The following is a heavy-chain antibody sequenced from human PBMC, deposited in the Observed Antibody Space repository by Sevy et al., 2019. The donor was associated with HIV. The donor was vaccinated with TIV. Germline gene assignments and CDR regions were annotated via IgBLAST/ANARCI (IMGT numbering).Heavy chain of an antibody. CDR3: ARASAGDRLDYYGMDV. CDR1: NFSLSSGYY. J-gene: IGHJ6*02. Sequence: SETMSLTCAVFNFSLSSGYYWGWIRQPPGKGLEWIGNGYHGGSTYYNPSLKSRVPISLDTSKNPFSLRLGSVTAADTAVYYCARASAGDRLDYYGMDVWGQGTTVTVSS. CDR2: GYHGGST. D-gene: IGHD2-21*02. V-gene: IGHV4-38-2*01.